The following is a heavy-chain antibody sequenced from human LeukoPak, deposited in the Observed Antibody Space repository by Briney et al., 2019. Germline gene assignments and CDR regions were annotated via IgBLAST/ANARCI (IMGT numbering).Heavy chain of an antibody. CDR2: IYYSGST. CDR1: GGSISSYY. J-gene: IGHJ3*02. D-gene: IGHD3-9*01. CDR3: ARRKRYFDWLLFDAFDI. Sequence: SETLSLTCTVSGGSISSYYWSWIRQPPGKGLEWIGYIYYSGSTNYNPSLKSRVTISVDTSKNQFSLKLSSVTAADTAVYYCARRKRYFDWLLFDAFDIWGQGTMVTVSS. V-gene: IGHV4-59*12.